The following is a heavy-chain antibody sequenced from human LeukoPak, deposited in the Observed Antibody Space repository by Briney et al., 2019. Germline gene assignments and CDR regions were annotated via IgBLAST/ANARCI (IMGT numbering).Heavy chain of an antibody. D-gene: IGHD2-15*01. CDR3: ATSPATSRNY. J-gene: IGHJ4*02. V-gene: IGHV4-34*01. CDR2: INHSGST. Sequence: SETLSLTCAVYGGSFSGYYWNWIRRPPGKGLEWIGEINHSGSTTYNPSLKSRVTISVDTSKNQFSLKLSSVTAADTAVYYCATSPATSRNYWGEGSLLSVSS. CDR1: GGSFSGYY.